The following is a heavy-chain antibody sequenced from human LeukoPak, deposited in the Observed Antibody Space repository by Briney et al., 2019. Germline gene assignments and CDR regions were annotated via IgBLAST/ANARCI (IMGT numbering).Heavy chain of an antibody. V-gene: IGHV3-30*18. CDR3: AKDDYSSGWY. CDR1: GFTFSSYS. J-gene: IGHJ4*02. CDR2: ISYDGSNK. Sequence: GGSLRLSCAASGFTFSSYSMNWIRQAPGKGLEWVAVISYDGSNKYYADSVKGRFTISRDNSKNTLYLQMNSLRAEDTAVYYCAKDDYSSGWYWGQGTLVTVSS. D-gene: IGHD6-19*01.